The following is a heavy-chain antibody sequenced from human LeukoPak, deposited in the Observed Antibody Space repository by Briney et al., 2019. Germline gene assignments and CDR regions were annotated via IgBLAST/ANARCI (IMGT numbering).Heavy chain of an antibody. CDR3: ARSQRNTVVTPFDY. J-gene: IGHJ4*02. D-gene: IGHD4-23*01. V-gene: IGHV3-66*01. CDR2: IYSGGST. CDR1: GFTFSSYG. Sequence: GGSLRLSCAASGFTFSSYGMHWVRQAPGEGLEWVSVIYSGGSTYYADSVKGRFTISRDNSKNTLYLQMNSLRAEDTAVYYCARSQRNTVVTPFDYWGQGTLVTVSS.